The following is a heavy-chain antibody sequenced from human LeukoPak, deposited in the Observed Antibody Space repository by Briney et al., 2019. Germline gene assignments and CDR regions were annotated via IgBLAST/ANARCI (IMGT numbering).Heavy chain of an antibody. J-gene: IGHJ4*02. V-gene: IGHV3-23*01. CDR2: IAAGGGNT. Sequence: GGSLRLSCAASGSTFSSYAMSSVRQAPGKGLEWVSTIAAGGGNTYYADSVKGRFTISRDNSKNTLYLHINDLRAEDTATYCCVKQWFGDQRYYWGQGTLVTVSS. D-gene: IGHD3-10*01. CDR3: VKQWFGDQRYY. CDR1: GSTFSSYA.